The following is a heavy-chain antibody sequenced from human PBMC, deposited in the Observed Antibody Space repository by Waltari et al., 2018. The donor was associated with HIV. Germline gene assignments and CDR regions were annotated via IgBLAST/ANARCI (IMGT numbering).Heavy chain of an antibody. V-gene: IGHV4-4*02. Sequence: QVQLQESGPGLVRPSGTLFITCGVTGGSIKSSKWWSWVRQPPGKGLEWIGDLHHSGNVNDTLSLKSRVTFSVDRSKNHVSLNLTSVTTADTATYFCARLRDYGDYGHYDFWGRGTLVVVSP. CDR2: LHHSGNV. CDR3: ARLRDYGDYGHYDF. D-gene: IGHD4-17*01. J-gene: IGHJ4*02. CDR1: GGSIKSSKW.